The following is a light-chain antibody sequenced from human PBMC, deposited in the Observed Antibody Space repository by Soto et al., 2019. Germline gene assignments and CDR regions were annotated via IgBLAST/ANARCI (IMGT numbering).Light chain of an antibody. V-gene: IGKV3-20*01. CDR3: QQYGSSPIT. CDR1: QSVSSSY. J-gene: IGKJ5*01. Sequence: EIVLTQSPGTLSLSPGERATLSCRASQSVSSSYLAWDQQKPGQAPRLLIYGASSRATGIPDRFSSSGSGTDFTLTISRLEPEDFAVYYCQQYGSSPITLGQGTRLEIK. CDR2: GAS.